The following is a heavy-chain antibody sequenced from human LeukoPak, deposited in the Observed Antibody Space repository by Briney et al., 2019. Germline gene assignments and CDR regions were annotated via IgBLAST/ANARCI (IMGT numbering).Heavy chain of an antibody. J-gene: IGHJ5*02. CDR1: GFTFSSYG. V-gene: IGHV3-30*02. Sequence: GGSLRLSCAASGFTFSSYGMHWVRQAPGKGLEWVAFIRYDGSDKYYADSVKGRFTISRDNSKNTLYLQMNSLRAEDTAVYYCAKEHRVVQDPWGQGTLVTVSS. D-gene: IGHD2-2*01. CDR2: IRYDGSDK. CDR3: AKEHRVVQDP.